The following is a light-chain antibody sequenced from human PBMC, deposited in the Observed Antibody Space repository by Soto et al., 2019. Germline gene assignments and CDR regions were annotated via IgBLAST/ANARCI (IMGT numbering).Light chain of an antibody. CDR2: GAS. J-gene: IGKJ5*01. Sequence: DIQMTQSPSTLSASVGDRVTITCRASHSLGRWLAWYQQKPGKAPKLLIYGASSLESGVPSRFSGSGSGTEFSLTISSLQPEDFATYYCQQSYSTPITFGQGTRLEIK. CDR3: QQSYSTPIT. CDR1: HSLGRW. V-gene: IGKV1-5*01.